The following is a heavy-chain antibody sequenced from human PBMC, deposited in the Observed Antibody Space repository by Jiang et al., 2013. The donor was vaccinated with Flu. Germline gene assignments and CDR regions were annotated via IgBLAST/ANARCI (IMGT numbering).Heavy chain of an antibody. J-gene: IGHJ4*02. D-gene: IGHD1-26*01. V-gene: IGHV2-5*08. CDR2: IEWNDDK. Sequence: KPTQTLTLTCTFSGFSLSTSGMCVSWIRQPPGKALEWLALIEWNDDKRYSPSLKSRLTITKDTSKNQVVLTMTNMDPVDTATYYCAHRPQKEREIRNGPFGYWGQGTLVTVSS. CDR3: AHRPQKEREIRNGPFGY. CDR1: GFSLSTSGMC.